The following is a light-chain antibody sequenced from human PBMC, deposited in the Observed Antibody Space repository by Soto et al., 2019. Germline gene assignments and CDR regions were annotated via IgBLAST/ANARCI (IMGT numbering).Light chain of an antibody. Sequence: MIQSPSYVSASVGDRVILSCRASQRISNDLAWYQQKAGQAPRLLIHGASTRATGFPARFSGSGSGTDFTLTISSLQSEDFAVYYCQQYNNWPWTFGQGTKVDIK. J-gene: IGKJ1*01. CDR3: QQYNNWPWT. CDR1: QRISND. CDR2: GAS. V-gene: IGKV3-15*01.